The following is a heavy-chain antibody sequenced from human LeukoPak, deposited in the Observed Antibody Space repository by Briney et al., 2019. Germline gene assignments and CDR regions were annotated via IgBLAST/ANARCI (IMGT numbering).Heavy chain of an antibody. CDR1: GFTFRNYY. V-gene: IGHV3-74*01. CDR3: ARGRRTYYYDSSGYLDY. CDR2: INSDGSST. J-gene: IGHJ4*02. Sequence: GGSLRLSCVASGFTFRNYYMHWVRQVPGKGLVWVSRINSDGSSTSYADYVKGRFTISRDNAKNTLYLQMNSLRAEDTAVYYCARGRRTYYYDSSGYLDYWGQGTLVTVSS. D-gene: IGHD3-22*01.